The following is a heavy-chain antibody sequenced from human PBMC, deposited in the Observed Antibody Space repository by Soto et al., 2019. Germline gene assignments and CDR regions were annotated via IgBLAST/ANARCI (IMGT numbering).Heavy chain of an antibody. V-gene: IGHV4-39*01. D-gene: IGHD5-12*01. CDR2: IHHTGST. CDR1: GRSISEINSY. CDR3: ARPEGGYGSGYSWFDP. J-gene: IGHJ5*02. Sequence: LSLTCSVSGRSISEINSYWGWIRQTPGEGLEWIGTIHHTGSTYYNPSLKSRVIISLDTSKNQFSLKLSSVTAADTALYYCARPEGGYGSGYSWFDPWGQGTRVTVSS.